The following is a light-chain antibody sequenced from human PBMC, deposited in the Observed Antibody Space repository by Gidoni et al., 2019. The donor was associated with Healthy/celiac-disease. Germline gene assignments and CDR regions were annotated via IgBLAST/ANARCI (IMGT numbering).Light chain of an antibody. CDR1: QRVSSY. V-gene: IGKV3-11*01. CDR3: QQRSNWPPIT. J-gene: IGKJ5*01. CDR2: DAA. Sequence: ELVLTQPAASLSLSPGERATLSCRASQRVSSYLAWYQQKSGPAPRLLIYDAANKDTGIAARFSGSVCGTDFTLIISSLEPEDCAVYYCQQRSNWPPITFGQGTRLEI.